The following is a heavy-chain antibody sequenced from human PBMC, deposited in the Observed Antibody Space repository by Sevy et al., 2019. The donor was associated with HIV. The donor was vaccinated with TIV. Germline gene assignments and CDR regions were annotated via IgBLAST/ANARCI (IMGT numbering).Heavy chain of an antibody. CDR3: ATDQGWGTNYYYYGMDV. CDR2: FDPEDGET. Sequence: ASVKVSCKVSGYTLTELSMHWVRQAPGKGLEWMGGFDPEDGETIYAQKFQGRVTMTEDTSTDTAYMELSSLRSEDTAAYYCATDQGWGTNYYYYGMDVWGQGTTVTVSS. V-gene: IGHV1-24*01. J-gene: IGHJ6*02. CDR1: GYTLTELS. D-gene: IGHD2-8*02.